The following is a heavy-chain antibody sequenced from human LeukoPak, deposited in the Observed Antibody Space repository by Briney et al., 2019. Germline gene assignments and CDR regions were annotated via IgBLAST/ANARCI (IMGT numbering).Heavy chain of an antibody. J-gene: IGHJ3*02. CDR2: IYYSGST. Sequence: KPSETLSLTCTVSGGSISSSSYYWGWIRQPPGKGLEWIGSIYYSGSTYYNPSLKSRVTISVDTSKNQSSLKLSSVTAADTAVYYCARGGGRSGSYGTAFDIWGQGTMVTVSS. V-gene: IGHV4-39*07. CDR3: ARGGGRSGSYGTAFDI. CDR1: GGSISSSSYY. D-gene: IGHD1-26*01.